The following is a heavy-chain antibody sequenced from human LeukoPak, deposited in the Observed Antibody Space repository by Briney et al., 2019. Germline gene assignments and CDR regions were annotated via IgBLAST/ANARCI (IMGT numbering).Heavy chain of an antibody. CDR2: IYSGGST. CDR1: GFTVSSNY. J-gene: IGHJ6*02. Sequence: PGESLRLSCAASGFTVSSNYMSWVRQAPGKGLEWVSVIYSGGSTYYADSVKGRFTISRHNSKNTLYLQMNSLRAEDTAVYYCARDIKSGYCSGGSCYYSYYGMDVWGQGTTVTVSS. CDR3: ARDIKSGYCSGGSCYYSYYGMDV. D-gene: IGHD2-15*01. V-gene: IGHV3-53*04.